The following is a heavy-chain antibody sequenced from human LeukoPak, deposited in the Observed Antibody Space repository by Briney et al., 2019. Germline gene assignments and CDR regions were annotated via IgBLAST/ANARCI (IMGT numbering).Heavy chain of an antibody. Sequence: SETLSLTCTVSGYSISSDYYWGWIRQPPGKGLEWIGYIYYSGSTNYNPSLKSRVTISVDTSKNQFSLKLSSVTAADTAVYYCARAKHCSGGSCYKDYWGQGTLVTVSS. D-gene: IGHD2-15*01. V-gene: IGHV4-61*01. CDR2: IYYSGST. J-gene: IGHJ4*02. CDR1: GYSISSDYY. CDR3: ARAKHCSGGSCYKDY.